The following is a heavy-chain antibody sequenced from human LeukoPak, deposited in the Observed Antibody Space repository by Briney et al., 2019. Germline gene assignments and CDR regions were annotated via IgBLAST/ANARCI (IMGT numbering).Heavy chain of an antibody. CDR3: YPAAEGYHYYYMDV. D-gene: IGHD2-21*01. J-gene: IGHJ6*03. V-gene: IGHV3-66*02. CDR2: IKSGGDT. CDR1: GFPFSSYS. Sequence: GGSLRLSCTASGFPFSSYSVQWVRQAPGKGLEWVSLIKSGGDTSYADSVKGRFTISRDNSKNTLYLQMNSLRVDDTAVYYAYPAAEGYHYYYMDVWGKGTTVTVYS.